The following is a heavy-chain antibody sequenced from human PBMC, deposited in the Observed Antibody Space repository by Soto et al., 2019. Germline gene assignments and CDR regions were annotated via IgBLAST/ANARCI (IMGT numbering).Heavy chain of an antibody. J-gene: IGHJ5*02. Sequence: EVQLVESGGGLVKPGGSLRLSCAASGFTFSSYSMNWVRQAPGKGLEWVSSISSSSSYIYYADSVKGRFTISRDNAKNLLYLQMNSLRAEDTAVYYCARVGVGYCSGGSCYTSSNNWFDPWGQGTLVTVSS. CDR1: GFTFSSYS. V-gene: IGHV3-21*01. CDR3: ARVGVGYCSGGSCYTSSNNWFDP. D-gene: IGHD2-15*01. CDR2: ISSSSSYI.